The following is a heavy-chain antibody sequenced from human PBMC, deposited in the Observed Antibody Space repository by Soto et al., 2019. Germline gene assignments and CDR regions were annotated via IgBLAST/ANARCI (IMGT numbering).Heavy chain of an antibody. CDR2: INHSGST. CDR1: GGSFGAYY. Sequence: PETLSLTCSVYGGSFGAYYWSWVRQPPGKGLEWIGEINHSGSTNYNPSLKRRVTISVDTSKNQFSLKLSSVTAADTAVYYCARASPYLSYHARDVWGQGTTVTVSS. D-gene: IGHD2-2*01. CDR3: ARASPYLSYHARDV. V-gene: IGHV4-34*01. J-gene: IGHJ6*02.